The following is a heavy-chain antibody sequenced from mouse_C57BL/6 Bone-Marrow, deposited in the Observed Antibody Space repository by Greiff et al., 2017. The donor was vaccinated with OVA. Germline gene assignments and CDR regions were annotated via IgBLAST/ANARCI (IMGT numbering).Heavy chain of an antibody. J-gene: IGHJ2*01. CDR2: IYPANGNT. V-gene: IGHV14-3*01. CDR3: ARYDYNFDY. CDR1: CFTFNNTY. Sequence: VQLQPSVSELVRPGASVKFSFTASCFTFNNTYMHWVKQRPEQGLEWIGRIYPANGNTKYAPKFQGKATITADTSSNTAYLQHSSLTTEDTAIYYCARYDYNFDYWGQGTTLTVSS. D-gene: IGHD2-12*01.